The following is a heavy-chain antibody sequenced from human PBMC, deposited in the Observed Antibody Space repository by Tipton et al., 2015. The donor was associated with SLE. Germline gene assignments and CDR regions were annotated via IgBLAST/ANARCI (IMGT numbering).Heavy chain of an antibody. CDR1: GYSFTSYW. CDR3: ARHLVDLEYSGYVSDY. Sequence: VQLVQSGAEVKKPGESLKISCKGSGYSFTSYWIGWVRPMPGKGLEWMGIISPGDSDTRYSPSFQGQVTISADKSISTAYLQWSSLKASDTAMYYCARHLVDLEYSGYVSDYWGQGTLVTVSS. J-gene: IGHJ4*02. D-gene: IGHD5-12*01. V-gene: IGHV5-51*01. CDR2: ISPGDSDT.